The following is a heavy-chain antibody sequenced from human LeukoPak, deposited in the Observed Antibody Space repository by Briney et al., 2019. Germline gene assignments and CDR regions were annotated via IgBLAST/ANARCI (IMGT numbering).Heavy chain of an antibody. J-gene: IGHJ5*02. CDR3: ARAGETIFGAPNWFDP. CDR1: GYTFTSYG. D-gene: IGHD3-3*01. V-gene: IGHV1-18*01. CDR2: ISAYNGNT. Sequence: ASVKVSCKAPGYTFTSYGISWVRQAPGQGLEWMGWISAYNGNTNYAQKLQGRVTMTTDTSTSTAYMELRSLRSDDTAVYYCARAGETIFGAPNWFDPWGQGTLVTVSS.